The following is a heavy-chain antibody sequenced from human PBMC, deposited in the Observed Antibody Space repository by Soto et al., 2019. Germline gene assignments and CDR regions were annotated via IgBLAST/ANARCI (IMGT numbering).Heavy chain of an antibody. Sequence: SETLSLTCTVSGGSISSYYWSWIRQPPGKGLEWIGYIYYSGSTNYNPSLKSRVTISVDTSKNQFSLKLSSVTAADTAVYYCARAMAIYSGYDLNWFDPWGQGTLVTVSS. CDR3: ARAMAIYSGYDLNWFDP. J-gene: IGHJ5*02. V-gene: IGHV4-59*01. CDR2: IYYSGST. D-gene: IGHD5-12*01. CDR1: GGSISSYY.